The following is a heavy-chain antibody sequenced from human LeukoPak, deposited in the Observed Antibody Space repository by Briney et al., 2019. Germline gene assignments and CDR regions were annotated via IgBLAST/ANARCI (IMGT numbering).Heavy chain of an antibody. CDR2: IWYDGSNK. J-gene: IGHJ4*02. V-gene: IGHV3-33*01. D-gene: IGHD3-10*01. CDR1: GFTFNSYG. CDR3: ARDSLWFGEFLDY. Sequence: GGSLRLSCVASGFTFNSYGIHWVRQAPGKGLEWVALIWYDGSNKYYADSVKGRFTISRDNSKNTLYLQMNSLRAEDTAVYYCARDSLWFGEFLDYWGQGTLVTVSS.